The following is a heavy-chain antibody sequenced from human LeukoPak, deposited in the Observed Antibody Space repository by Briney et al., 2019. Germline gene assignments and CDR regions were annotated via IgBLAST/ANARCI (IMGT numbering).Heavy chain of an antibody. CDR2: TYYRSKWYN. D-gene: IGHD6-6*01. J-gene: IGHJ4*02. Sequence: SQTLSLTCGISGDSVSSNSAAWNWIRQSPSRGLEWLGRTYYRSKWYNDYAVSVKSRITISPDTSKNQFSLQLNSVTPEDTAVYYCARANTYSSSWDFDYWGQGTLVTVSS. V-gene: IGHV6-1*01. CDR1: GDSVSSNSAA. CDR3: ARANTYSSSWDFDY.